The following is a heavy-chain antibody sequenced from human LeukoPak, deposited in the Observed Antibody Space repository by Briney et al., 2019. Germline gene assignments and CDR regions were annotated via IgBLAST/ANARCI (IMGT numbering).Heavy chain of an antibody. CDR1: GYTFTSYD. Sequence: GASVKVSCKASGYTFTSYDINWVRQATGQGLEWMGWINPNSGGTNYAQKFQGRVTMTRDTSISTAYMELSRLRSDDTAVYYCARDVPPGDFDYWGQGTLVTVSS. CDR3: ARDVPPGDFDY. V-gene: IGHV1-2*02. J-gene: IGHJ4*02. CDR2: INPNSGGT.